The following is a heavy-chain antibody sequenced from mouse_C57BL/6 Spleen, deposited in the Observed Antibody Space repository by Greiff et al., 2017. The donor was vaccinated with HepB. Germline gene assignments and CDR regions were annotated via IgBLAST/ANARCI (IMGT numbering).Heavy chain of an antibody. J-gene: IGHJ1*03. CDR3: ARKNPGGYFDV. CDR1: GFTFSDYG. Sequence: EVKLMESGGGLVKPGGSLKLSCAASGFTFSDYGMHWVRQAPEKGLEWVAYISSGSSTIYYADTVKGRFTISRDNAKNTLFLQMTSLRSEDTAMYYWARKNPGGYFDVWGTGTTVTVSS. V-gene: IGHV5-17*01. CDR2: ISSGSSTI.